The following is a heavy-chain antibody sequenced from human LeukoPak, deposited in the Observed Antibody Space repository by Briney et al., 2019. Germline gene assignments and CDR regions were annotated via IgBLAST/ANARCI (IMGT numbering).Heavy chain of an antibody. Sequence: GGSLRLSCAASGFTFSSYAMHWVRQGPGKGLQWVAIISSDGNDIYYADSVRGRFFICNNNSKNMFYQQMNLMTDDATADYYCARGDDFDSSAYYALGYWGQGTLVT. V-gene: IGHV3-30*07. CDR1: GFTFSSYA. CDR3: ARGDDFDSSAYYALGY. J-gene: IGHJ4*02. CDR2: ISSDGNDI. D-gene: IGHD3-22*01.